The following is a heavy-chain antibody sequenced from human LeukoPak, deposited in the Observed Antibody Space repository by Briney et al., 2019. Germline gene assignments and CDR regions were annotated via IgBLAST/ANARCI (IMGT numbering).Heavy chain of an antibody. CDR1: GGSIRSSSYY. Sequence: SETLSLTCTVSGGSIRSSSYYWGWIRQPPGKGLEWIGSIYYSGSTYYNASLRSRGTISVDTSKNQFSLKLSSVTAADTAVYYCARHGRWYFDYWGQGTQVTVSS. J-gene: IGHJ4*02. V-gene: IGHV4-39*01. CDR3: ARHGRWYFDY. CDR2: IYYSGST. D-gene: IGHD3/OR15-3a*01.